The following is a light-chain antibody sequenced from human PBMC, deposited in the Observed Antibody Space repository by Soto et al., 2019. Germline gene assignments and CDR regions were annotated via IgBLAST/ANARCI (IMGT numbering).Light chain of an antibody. CDR3: QTWGTGFQV. V-gene: IGLV4-69*01. J-gene: IGLJ2*01. Sequence: VLTQPPSASASLGASVKLTCTLSSGHSSYAIAWHQKQSEKGPRYLMDLNNDGSHTKGDGIPDRFSGSSSGAERYLIISSLQSEDEADYYCQTWGTGFQVFGGGTKLTVL. CDR2: LNNDGSH. CDR1: SGHSSYA.